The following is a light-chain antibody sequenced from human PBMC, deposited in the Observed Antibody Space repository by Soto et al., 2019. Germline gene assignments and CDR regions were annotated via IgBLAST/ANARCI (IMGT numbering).Light chain of an antibody. CDR1: NIGSKS. J-gene: IGLJ3*02. Sequence: SYELTQPPSVSVAPGETARVTCGGDNIGSKSVHWYQQKPGQAPVLVIYYGSDRPSGIPERFSGSNSGNTATLTISRVEAGDEADYYCQVWDSSSDPWVFGGGTKLTVL. V-gene: IGLV3-21*04. CDR3: QVWDSSSDPWV. CDR2: YGS.